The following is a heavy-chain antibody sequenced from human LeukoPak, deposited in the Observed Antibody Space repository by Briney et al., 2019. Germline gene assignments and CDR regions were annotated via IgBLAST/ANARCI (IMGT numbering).Heavy chain of an antibody. CDR3: ARGRDPPPMHYYYYYGMDV. Sequence: GASVKVSCKASGYTFTGYYMHWVRQAPGQGLEWMGWINPNSGGTNYAQKFQGRVTMTRDTSISTAYMELSRLRSDDTAVYYCARGRDPPPMHYYYYYGMDVWGQGTTVTVSS. V-gene: IGHV1-2*02. CDR1: GYTFTGYY. J-gene: IGHJ6*02. CDR2: INPNSGGT.